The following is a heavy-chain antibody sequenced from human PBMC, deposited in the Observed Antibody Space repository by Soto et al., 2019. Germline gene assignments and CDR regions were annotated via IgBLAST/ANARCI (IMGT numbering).Heavy chain of an antibody. CDR3: SRGRGSTPLRD. Sequence: SETLSLTCTVSGDSMSTGGYYWTWIRQHPGKGLEWIGHIYTTGTTYYSPSLKSQVTMSIDKSSNRFSLNLSSVTAADTAVYYCSRGRGSTPLRDWGPGALVTVSS. D-gene: IGHD6-13*01. CDR1: GDSMSTGGYY. V-gene: IGHV4-31*02. CDR2: IYTTGTT. J-gene: IGHJ4*02.